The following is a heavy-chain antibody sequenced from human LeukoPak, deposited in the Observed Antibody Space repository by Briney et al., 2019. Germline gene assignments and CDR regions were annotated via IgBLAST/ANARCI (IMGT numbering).Heavy chain of an antibody. J-gene: IGHJ5*02. CDR2: IWYDGTNK. CDR3: ARATVTRWFDP. Sequence: GRSLRLSCAASGFAFSSFGMHWVRQAPGKGLVWVAVIWYDGTNKYYADSVKGRFTISRDNSKNTLYLQMNSLRAEDTAVYYCARATVTRWFDPWGQGTLVTVSS. D-gene: IGHD4-17*01. CDR1: GFAFSSFG. V-gene: IGHV3-33*01.